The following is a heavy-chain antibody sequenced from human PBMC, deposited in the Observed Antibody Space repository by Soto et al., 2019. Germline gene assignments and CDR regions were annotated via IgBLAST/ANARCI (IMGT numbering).Heavy chain of an antibody. D-gene: IGHD3-10*01. CDR3: ARSFTYGAQRFDY. J-gene: IGHJ4*02. V-gene: IGHV4-59*01. CDR1: GDSMSIYY. CDR2: IYDGGTT. Sequence: SETLSLTCSVSGDSMSIYYWTWIRQPPGKGLEWIGYIYDGGTTNYNPSLKSRVAISVDTSKNQFSLNLSSVTAADTAIYYCARSFTYGAQRFDYWGQGALVTVSS.